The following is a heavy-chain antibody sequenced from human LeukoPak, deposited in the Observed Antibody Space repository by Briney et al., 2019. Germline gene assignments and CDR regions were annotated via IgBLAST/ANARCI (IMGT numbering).Heavy chain of an antibody. D-gene: IGHD3-10*01. CDR2: IYYSGST. CDR1: GGSVSSYY. Sequence: SETLSLTCTVSGGSVSSYYWSWIRQPPGQGLEWIGYIYYSGSTNYNPSLKSRVTISVDTSKNQFSLKLSSVTAADTAVYYCARSITYGSGSYDLGSYYFDYWGQGTLVTVSS. V-gene: IGHV4-59*02. J-gene: IGHJ4*02. CDR3: ARSITYGSGSYDLGSYYFDY.